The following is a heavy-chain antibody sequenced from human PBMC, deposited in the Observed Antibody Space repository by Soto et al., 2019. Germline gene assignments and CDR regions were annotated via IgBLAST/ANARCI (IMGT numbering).Heavy chain of an antibody. Sequence: QVHLVESGGGVVQPGRSLRLSCAASGLTFSNYAMHWVRQAPGKGLEWVAFISYDGTNRCYPDSVKGRFTISRDNSKNVVXXQMNSLKTEDTAVYYCARESSSTVTTGGGGSAKDYWGQGTLVTVSS. CDR1: GLTFSNYA. D-gene: IGHD4-17*01. V-gene: IGHV3-30-3*01. CDR2: ISYDGTNR. J-gene: IGHJ4*02. CDR3: ARESSSTVTTGGGGSAKDY.